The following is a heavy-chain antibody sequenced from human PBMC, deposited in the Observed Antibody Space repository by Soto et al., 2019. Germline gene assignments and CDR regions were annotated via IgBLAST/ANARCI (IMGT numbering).Heavy chain of an antibody. J-gene: IGHJ5*02. D-gene: IGHD2-2*01. CDR1: GYTFTGYY. CDR3: TRGGWGCSSTSCYALTPNWFDP. CDR2: INPNSGGT. Sequence: ASVKVSCKASGYTFTGYYRHWVRQAPGQGLEWMGWINPNSGGTNYAQKFQGWVTMTRDTSISTAYMELNSLKTEDTAVYYCTRGGWGCSSTSCYALTPNWFDPWGQGTLVTVSS. V-gene: IGHV1-2*04.